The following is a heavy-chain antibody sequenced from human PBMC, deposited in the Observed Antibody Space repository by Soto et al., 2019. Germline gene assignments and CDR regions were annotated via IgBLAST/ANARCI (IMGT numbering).Heavy chain of an antibody. Sequence: QVQLQESGPGLVKPSQTLSLTCTVSGGSISSGGYYWSWIRQHPGKGLEWIGYIYYSGSTYYNPFLKSRVTISVDTSKNQFSLKLSSVTAADTAVYYCARVGWVGAWGWNWDYWGQGTLVTVSS. CDR1: GGSISSGGYY. CDR2: IYYSGST. J-gene: IGHJ4*02. CDR3: ARVGWVGAWGWNWDY. V-gene: IGHV4-31*03. D-gene: IGHD1-26*01.